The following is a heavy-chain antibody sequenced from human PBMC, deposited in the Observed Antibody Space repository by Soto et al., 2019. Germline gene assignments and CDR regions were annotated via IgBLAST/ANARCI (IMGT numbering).Heavy chain of an antibody. CDR1: GYTFRSQG. J-gene: IGHJ6*03. V-gene: IGHV1-18*01. D-gene: IGHD2-21*01. CDR3: ATSIYSTSWFGHYNMDV. CDR2: IRVYNGKT. Sequence: QVHLVQSGAEVKKTGASVKVSCKTSGYTFRSQGITWVRQAPGQGLEWMGCIRVYNGKTYYEESLQGRLTMTTDTSTSTAYMELRNLRSDDTAVYYCATSIYSTSWFGHYNMDVWGQGTTVTVSS.